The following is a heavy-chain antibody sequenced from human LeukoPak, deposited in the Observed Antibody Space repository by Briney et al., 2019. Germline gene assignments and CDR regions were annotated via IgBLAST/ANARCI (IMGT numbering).Heavy chain of an antibody. CDR1: GGSISSYY. CDR2: IYYSGST. J-gene: IGHJ4*02. CDR3: SYCTSTSCYFG. V-gene: IGHV4-59*04. Sequence: SETLSLTCTVSGGSISSYYWGWIRQPPGKGLEWIGTIYYSGSTYYNPSLKSRITMSLDTSKNQFSLKLSSVTAADTAVYYSSYCTSTSCYFGWGQGTLVTVSS. D-gene: IGHD2-2*01.